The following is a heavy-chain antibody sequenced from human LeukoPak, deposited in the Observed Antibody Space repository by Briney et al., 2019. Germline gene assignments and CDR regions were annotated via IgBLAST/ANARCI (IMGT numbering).Heavy chain of an antibody. CDR3: ARDPSSSSELGY. J-gene: IGHJ4*02. CDR1: GFTVSSNY. V-gene: IGHV3-66*01. D-gene: IGHD6-6*01. CDR2: IYSGGST. Sequence: GRSLRLSCAASGFTVSSNYMSWVRQAPGKGLEWVSVIYSGGSTYYADSVKGRFTISRDNSKNTLYLQMNSLRAEDTAVYYCARDPSSSSELGYWGQGTLVTVSS.